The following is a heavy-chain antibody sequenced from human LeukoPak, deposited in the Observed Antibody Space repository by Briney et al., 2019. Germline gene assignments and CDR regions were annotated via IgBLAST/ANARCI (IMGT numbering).Heavy chain of an antibody. CDR1: GLTFSTQN. Sequence: TGGSLRLSCAASGLTFSTQNMNWARQAPGKGPEWLSYISTNGDTVYYADSVKGGFTISRDNAKNSLYLEMNSLRAEDTAVYSFVTDGPVWWGQGTLVTVSS. J-gene: IGHJ4*02. V-gene: IGHV3-48*01. CDR2: ISTNGDTV. D-gene: IGHD3-16*01. CDR3: VTDGPVW.